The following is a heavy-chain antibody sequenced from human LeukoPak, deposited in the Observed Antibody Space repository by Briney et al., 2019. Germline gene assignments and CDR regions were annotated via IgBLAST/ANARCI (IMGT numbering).Heavy chain of an antibody. CDR3: AKADVDTAMDPYYFDY. CDR1: GFTFDDYA. CDR2: ISWNSGSI. Sequence: GGSLRLSCAASGFTFDDYAMHLVRQAPGKGLEWISGISWNSGSIGYADSVKGRFTISRDNAKNSLYLQMNSLRAEDMALYYCAKADVDTAMDPYYFDYWGQGTLVTVSS. J-gene: IGHJ4*02. V-gene: IGHV3-9*03. D-gene: IGHD5-18*01.